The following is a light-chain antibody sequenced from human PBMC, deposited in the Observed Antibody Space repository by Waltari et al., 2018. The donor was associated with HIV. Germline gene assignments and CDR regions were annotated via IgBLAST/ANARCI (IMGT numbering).Light chain of an antibody. CDR3: QQRSNWPSIT. CDR1: QSISSS. Sequence: EIILTQSSATLSVSPGDTATLSCRASQSISSSLAWYQHKPGQAPRLLIYDASKRATGIPARFSGSGSGTDFTLTVSRLEPEDFAVYYCQQRSNWPSITFGQGTRLEIK. CDR2: DAS. V-gene: IGKV3-11*01. J-gene: IGKJ5*01.